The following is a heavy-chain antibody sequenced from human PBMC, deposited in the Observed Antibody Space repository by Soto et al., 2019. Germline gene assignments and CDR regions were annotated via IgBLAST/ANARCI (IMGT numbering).Heavy chain of an antibody. CDR3: AKAFYAMSPFDY. J-gene: IGHJ4*02. Sequence: GGSLRLSCAASGFTFSSYAMSWVRQAPGKGLEWVSAITGSDGSTYYADSVKGRFTISRDNSKNTLYLQMNSLRAEDTAVYYCAKAFYAMSPFDYWGQGTLVTVSS. D-gene: IGHD2-8*01. CDR2: ITGSDGST. V-gene: IGHV3-23*01. CDR1: GFTFSSYA.